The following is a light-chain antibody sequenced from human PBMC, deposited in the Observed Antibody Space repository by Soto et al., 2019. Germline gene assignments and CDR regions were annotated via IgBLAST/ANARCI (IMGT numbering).Light chain of an antibody. Sequence: QSVLTQPPSMSGAPGQTVTISCTASRSSVGAPFDVHWYQQLPGTAPKLLIYSTTNRPSGVPDRFSGSKSGASASLAIIGLQAEDEADYYCQSYDNSLDVVFGGGTKLTVL. CDR1: RSSVGAPFD. CDR2: STT. CDR3: QSYDNSLDVV. V-gene: IGLV1-40*01. J-gene: IGLJ2*01.